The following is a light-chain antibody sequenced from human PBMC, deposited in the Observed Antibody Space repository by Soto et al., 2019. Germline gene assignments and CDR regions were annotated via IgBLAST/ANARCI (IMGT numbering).Light chain of an antibody. V-gene: IGLV1-40*01. Sequence: QSVLTQAPSVSGAPGQRVTISCTGSSSNIGAGYDVHWYQHLPGTAPKLLIYGNSNRPSGVPDRFSGSKSGTSASLAITGLQAEDEAAYDCQSYDSSLSAVLFGGGTKLTVL. J-gene: IGLJ2*01. CDR1: SSNIGAGYD. CDR3: QSYDSSLSAVL. CDR2: GNS.